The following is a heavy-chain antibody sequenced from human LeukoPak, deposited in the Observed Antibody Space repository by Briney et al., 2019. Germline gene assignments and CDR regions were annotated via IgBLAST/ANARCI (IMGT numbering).Heavy chain of an antibody. D-gene: IGHD2-15*01. V-gene: IGHV3-21*01. Sequence: GGSLRLSCAASGFSFSSYNMNWVRQTPGKGLEWVSSITSSSTYTFYADSVKGRFTISRDNSKNTLYLQMNSLRAADTAVYYCARVLRYCSGGNCYSGGLGYMDVWGKGTTVTISS. CDR1: GFSFSSYN. CDR3: ARVLRYCSGGNCYSGGLGYMDV. J-gene: IGHJ6*03. CDR2: ITSSSTYT.